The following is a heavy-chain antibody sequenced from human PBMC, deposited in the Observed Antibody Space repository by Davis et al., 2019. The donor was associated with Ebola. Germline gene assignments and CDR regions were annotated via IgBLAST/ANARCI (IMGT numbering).Heavy chain of an antibody. CDR3: TTQWLVLFARDY. Sequence: PGGSLRLSCAASGFTFSGSAMHWVRQASGKGLEWAGRIRSKANSYATAYAASVKGRFTISRDDSKNTAYLQMNSLKTEDTAVYYCTTQWLVLFARDYWGQGTLVTVSS. CDR2: IRSKANSYAT. J-gene: IGHJ4*02. D-gene: IGHD6-19*01. V-gene: IGHV3-73*01. CDR1: GFTFSGSA.